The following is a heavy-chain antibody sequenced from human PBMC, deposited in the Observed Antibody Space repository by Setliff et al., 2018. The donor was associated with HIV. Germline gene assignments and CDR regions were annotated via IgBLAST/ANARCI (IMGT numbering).Heavy chain of an antibody. CDR2: MNPNSGNT. CDR1: GYTFTKFD. J-gene: IGHJ4*02. D-gene: IGHD5-18*01. V-gene: IGHV1-8*01. CDR3: ATFKTLDWLVDTAMISLDY. Sequence: ASVKVSCKASGYTFTKFDINWVRQATGQGLEWMGWMNPNSGNTGFAQKFQGRVTMTEDTSTDTAYMELSSLRSEDTAVYYCATFKTLDWLVDTAMISLDYWGQGSLVTVSS.